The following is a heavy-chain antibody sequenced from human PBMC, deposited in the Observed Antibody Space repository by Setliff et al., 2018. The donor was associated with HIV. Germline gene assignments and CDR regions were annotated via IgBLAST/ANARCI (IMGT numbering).Heavy chain of an antibody. Sequence: ASVKVSCKASGYTFSNYGITWVRQAPGQGLEWMGWITSYNGNTNYAKKFKGRVTMTTDTSTSIAYMELRSLRSDDTAVYYCARVPLSGWLYFDYWGQGTLVTVSS. J-gene: IGHJ4*02. CDR2: ITSYNGNT. D-gene: IGHD6-19*01. CDR1: GYTFSNYG. CDR3: ARVPLSGWLYFDY. V-gene: IGHV1-18*01.